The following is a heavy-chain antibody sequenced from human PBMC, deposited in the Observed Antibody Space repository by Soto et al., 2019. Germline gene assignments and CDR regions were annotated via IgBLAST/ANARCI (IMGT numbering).Heavy chain of an antibody. Sequence: ASVKVSCKASGYTFTSYGMSWVRQAPGQGLEWMGWISAYNGNTNYAQKLQGRVTMTTDTSTSTAYMELRSLRSDDTAVYYCARDRAEWELLWWFDPWGQGTLVTVSS. CDR3: ARDRAEWELLWWFDP. CDR2: ISAYNGNT. CDR1: GYTFTSYG. D-gene: IGHD1-26*01. J-gene: IGHJ5*02. V-gene: IGHV1-18*01.